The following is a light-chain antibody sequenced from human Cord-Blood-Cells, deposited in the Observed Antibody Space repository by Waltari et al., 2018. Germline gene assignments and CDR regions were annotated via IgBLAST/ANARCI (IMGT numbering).Light chain of an antibody. CDR1: SSDVGGYNY. CDR3: SSYTSSSTPV. J-gene: IGLJ3*02. V-gene: IGLV2-14*01. CDR2: DVS. Sequence: QSALTQPASVSGSPGQSITISCTGTSSDVGGYNYVSCYQQHPGKAPKLMIYDVSKRPSGVSNRFSGSKSGNTASLTISGLQAEDEADYYCSSYTSSSTPVFGGGTKLTVL.